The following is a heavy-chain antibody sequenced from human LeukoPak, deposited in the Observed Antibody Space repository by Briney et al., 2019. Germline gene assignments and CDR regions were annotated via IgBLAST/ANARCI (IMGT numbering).Heavy chain of an antibody. J-gene: IGHJ5*02. V-gene: IGHV4-34*01. CDR3: ARRNPESWKIKYCSSTSCYYNWFDP. D-gene: IGHD2-2*01. Sequence: SETLSLTCAVYGGSFSGYYWSWIRQPAGKGLEWIGEINHSGSTNYNPSLKSRVTISVDTSKNQFSLKLSSVTAADTAVYYCARRNPESWKIKYCSSTSCYYNWFDPWGQGTLVTVSS. CDR1: GGSFSGYY. CDR2: INHSGST.